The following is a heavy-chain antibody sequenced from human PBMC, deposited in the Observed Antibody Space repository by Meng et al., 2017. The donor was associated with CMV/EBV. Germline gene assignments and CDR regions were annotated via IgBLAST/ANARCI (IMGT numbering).Heavy chain of an antibody. J-gene: IGHJ6*02. V-gene: IGHV3-53*01. CDR3: ARSRTPRGKGAEMDV. CDR2: IYSCGST. CDR1: GFTVSSNY. Sequence: GGSLRLSCAASGFTVSSNYMSWVRQAPGTGLEWVSVIYSCGSTYYADSVKGRFTISRDNSKNTLYLQMNSLRAEDTAVYYCARSRTPRGKGAEMDVWGQGTTVTVSS. D-gene: IGHD1-26*01.